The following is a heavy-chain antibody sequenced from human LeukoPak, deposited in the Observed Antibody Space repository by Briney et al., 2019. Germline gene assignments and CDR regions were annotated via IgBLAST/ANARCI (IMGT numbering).Heavy chain of an antibody. D-gene: IGHD3-22*01. CDR2: INYSGST. CDR3: AREDYYDSSGYPVNWFDP. Sequence: PSETLSLTCTVSGGSISSSSYYWDWIRQPPGKGLEWIGSINYSGSTYYNPSLKSRVTISVDTSKNQFSLKLSSVTAADTAVYYCAREDYYDSSGYPVNWFDPWGQGTLVTVSS. V-gene: IGHV4-39*07. J-gene: IGHJ5*02. CDR1: GGSISSSSYY.